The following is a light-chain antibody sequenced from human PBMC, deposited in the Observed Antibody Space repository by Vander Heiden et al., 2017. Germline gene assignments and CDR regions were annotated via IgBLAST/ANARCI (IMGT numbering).Light chain of an antibody. V-gene: IGLV2-23*02. CDR1: SSDVGKYTL. CDR3: CSYGGSSTFV. Sequence: QSALTQPASVSRSPGQSIPISCTGTSSDVGKYTLISWYQQYPDKAPKLLIYEVSERPSGIADRFSGSKSGNTASLTISGLQVEDEADYYCCSYGGSSTFVFGGGTKLTVL. J-gene: IGLJ2*01. CDR2: EVS.